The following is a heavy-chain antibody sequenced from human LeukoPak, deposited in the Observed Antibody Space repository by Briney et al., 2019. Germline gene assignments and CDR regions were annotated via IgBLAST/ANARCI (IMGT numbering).Heavy chain of an antibody. CDR3: AGQYSYDSRGFDY. J-gene: IGHJ4*02. Sequence: PGGSLRLSCAASGFTFSSYTMNWVRQAPGKGLEWVSYISSSSSPIYYADSVKGRFTISRDNAKNSLYLQMSSLRADDTAVYYCAGQYSYDSRGFDYWGQGTLVTVSS. CDR2: ISSSSSPI. CDR1: GFTFSSYT. V-gene: IGHV3-48*01. D-gene: IGHD3-22*01.